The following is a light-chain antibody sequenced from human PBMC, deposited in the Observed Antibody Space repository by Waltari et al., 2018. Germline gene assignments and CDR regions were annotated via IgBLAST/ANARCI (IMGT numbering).Light chain of an antibody. CDR1: HSVRSH. V-gene: IGKV3-11*01. CDR3: QQRSNWPGT. CDR2: HAS. Sequence: ENVLTQSPATLSLSPEERATLSCRASHSVRSHLAWYQQKPGQSPRLLIYHASNRSTGIPARFSGSGSETDFTLTISGVEPEDFAVYYCQQRSNWPGTFGPGTKVDIK. J-gene: IGKJ3*01.